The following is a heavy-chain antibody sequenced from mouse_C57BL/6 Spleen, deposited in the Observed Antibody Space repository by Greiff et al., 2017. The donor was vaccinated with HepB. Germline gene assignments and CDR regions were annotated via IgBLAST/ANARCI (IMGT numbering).Heavy chain of an antibody. CDR2: IHPNSGST. CDR3: APYDVGYYAMDY. CDR1: GYTFTSYW. D-gene: IGHD2-3*01. Sequence: QVQLKQPGAELVKPGASVKLSCKASGYTFTSYWMHWVKQRPGQGLEWIGMIHPNSGSTNYNEKFKSKATLTVDKSSSTAYMQLSSLTSEDSAVYYCAPYDVGYYAMDYWGQGTSVTVSS. J-gene: IGHJ4*01. V-gene: IGHV1-64*01.